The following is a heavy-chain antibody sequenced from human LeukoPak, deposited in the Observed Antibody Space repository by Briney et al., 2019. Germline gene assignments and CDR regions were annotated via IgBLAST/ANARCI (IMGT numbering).Heavy chain of an antibody. D-gene: IGHD4-4*01. CDR1: GFTFSSYA. J-gene: IGHJ6*02. CDR2: ISGSGGST. V-gene: IGHV3-23*01. Sequence: LTGGSLRLSCAASGFTFSSYAMSWVRQAPGKGLEWVSAISGSGGSTYYADSVKGRFTISRDNSKNTLYLQMNSLRAEDTAVYYCAEDTVTQTYYYYYGMDVWGQGTTVTVSS. CDR3: AEDTVTQTYYYYYGMDV.